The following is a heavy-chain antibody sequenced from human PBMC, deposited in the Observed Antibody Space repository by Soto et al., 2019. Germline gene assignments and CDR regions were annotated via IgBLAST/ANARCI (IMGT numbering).Heavy chain of an antibody. J-gene: IGHJ6*03. CDR1: AGSIRSSSYY. CDR3: ARRSYYYYYYMHF. Sequence: SETLSLPCTVSAGSIRSSSYYWGWLRQPQGKGLKWIGSIYNSGSTNYNTSLKSQVTISVNTSKNKFSMKLSSRTAAETAVNNFARRSYYYYYYMHFWCKGTTVTVSS. V-gene: IGHV4-39*01. CDR2: IYNSGST.